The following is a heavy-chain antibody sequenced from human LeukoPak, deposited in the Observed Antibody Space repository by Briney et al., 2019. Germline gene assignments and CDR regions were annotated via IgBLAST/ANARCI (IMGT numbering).Heavy chain of an antibody. J-gene: IGHJ4*02. Sequence: GGSLRLSCAASGFTFSDNSVSWFRQAPGKGLEWIAYITSSGGKMDYADSVKGRFTISRDNAKNSLFLQMNSLRVEGTAVYYCGRTRKNFYFDYWGQGTLVAVSS. D-gene: IGHD2/OR15-2a*01. CDR2: ITSSGGKM. CDR3: GRTRKNFYFDY. CDR1: GFTFSDNS. V-gene: IGHV3-11*01.